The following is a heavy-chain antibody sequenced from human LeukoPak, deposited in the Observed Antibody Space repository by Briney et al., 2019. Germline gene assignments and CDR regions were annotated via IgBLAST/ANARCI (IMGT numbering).Heavy chain of an antibody. CDR3: AKVAGDRMDY. V-gene: IGHV1-18*01. CDR2: ISANTGKI. J-gene: IGHJ4*02. Sequence: ASVKVSCKASGYSFATYGFCWVRQAPGHGLEWMGWISANTGKIDYAQKFQGRVTMTTDTSTSTAYMELRSPRPDDTAVYYCAKVAGDRMDYWGQGTLLTVSS. CDR1: GYSFATYG. D-gene: IGHD6-13*01.